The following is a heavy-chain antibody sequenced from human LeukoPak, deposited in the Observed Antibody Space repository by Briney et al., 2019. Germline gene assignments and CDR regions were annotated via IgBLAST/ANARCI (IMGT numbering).Heavy chain of an antibody. Sequence: HPGGSLRLSCAASGFTFSSYWMSWVRQAPGKGLEWVANIKQDGSEKYYVDSVKGRFTISRDNAKNSLYLQMNSLRAEDTAVYYCARGSRYFDWLTSYYLDYWGQGTLVTVSS. CDR3: ARGSRYFDWLTSYYLDY. J-gene: IGHJ4*02. CDR2: IKQDGSEK. CDR1: GFTFSSYW. V-gene: IGHV3-7*01. D-gene: IGHD3-9*01.